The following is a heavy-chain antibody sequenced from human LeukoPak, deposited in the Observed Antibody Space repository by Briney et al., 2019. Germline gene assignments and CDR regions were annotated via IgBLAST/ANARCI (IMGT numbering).Heavy chain of an antibody. V-gene: IGHV4-4*02. CDR1: GDSISSGNW. D-gene: IGHD3-9*01. J-gene: IGHJ4*02. CDR3: ARGRSDILTAYYI. Sequence: SETLSLTCAVSGDSISSGNWWSWVRQPPGKGLEWIGEIYHSGITNYHPSLKRRVTISVDKSKNQFSLKLTSVTAADTALYYCARGRSDILTAYYIWGQGTLVTVSS. CDR2: IYHSGIT.